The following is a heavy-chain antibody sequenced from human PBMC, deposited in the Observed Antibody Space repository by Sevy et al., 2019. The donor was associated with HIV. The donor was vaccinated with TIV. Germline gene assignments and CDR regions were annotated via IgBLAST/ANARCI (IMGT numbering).Heavy chain of an antibody. Sequence: GGSLRLSCAASGFTFSSYSMNWVRQAPGKGLEWVSYISSSSTIYYADSVKGRFTISRDNAKNSLYLQMNSLRDEDTAVYYCARDLVLYYYDSSGYPGGSFGPWGQGTLVTVSS. CDR3: ARDLVLYYYDSSGYPGGSFGP. CDR2: ISSSSTI. J-gene: IGHJ5*02. CDR1: GFTFSSYS. D-gene: IGHD3-22*01. V-gene: IGHV3-48*02.